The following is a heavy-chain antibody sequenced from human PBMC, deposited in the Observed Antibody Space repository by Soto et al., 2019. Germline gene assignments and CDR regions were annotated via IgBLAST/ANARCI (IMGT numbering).Heavy chain of an antibody. V-gene: IGHV3-23*01. CDR1: GFSCINFA. D-gene: IGHD1-1*01. Sequence: WGSLRLSCTAAGFSCINFASNFFLHTPFRWRQWVSRITAGGGDTAYADSVKGRYTISRDNSKNTVYLQMNSLRGEDTAVYYCAKDLSDNIRYVWNYYYVLDVWGQGTTVTVSS. CDR2: ITAGGGDT. CDR3: AKDLSDNIRYVWNYYYVLDV. J-gene: IGHJ6*02.